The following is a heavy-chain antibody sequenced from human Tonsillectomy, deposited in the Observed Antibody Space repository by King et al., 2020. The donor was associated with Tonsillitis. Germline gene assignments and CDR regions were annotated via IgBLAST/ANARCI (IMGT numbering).Heavy chain of an antibody. CDR1: GDSINSFY. CDR3: ARDEGARGYSYGYFDS. J-gene: IGHJ5*01. V-gene: IGHV4-59*01. Sequence: VQLQESGPGLVKPSETLSLTCTVSGDSINSFYWSWIRQPPGRGLEWIGFIYYTGTTNYNPPLKSRVTISLDTSKNQFSLRLSSVTAADTAVYYCARDEGARGYSYGYFDSWGQGTLVTVSS. CDR2: IYYTGTT. D-gene: IGHD5-18*01.